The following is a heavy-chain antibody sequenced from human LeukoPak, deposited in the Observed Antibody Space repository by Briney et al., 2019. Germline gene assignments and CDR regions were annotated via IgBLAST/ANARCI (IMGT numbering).Heavy chain of an antibody. CDR2: IYYSGDT. V-gene: IGHV4-61*08. Sequence: SETLSLTCTVSGGSISSGDYYWSWIRQPPGKGLEWIGYIYYSGDTNYNPSLKSRVTISVDTSKNQFSLKLSSVTAADTAVYYCARVGGYSGYVDDAFDFWGQGTMVTVSS. CDR1: GGSISSGDYY. D-gene: IGHD5-12*01. CDR3: ARVGGYSGYVDDAFDF. J-gene: IGHJ3*01.